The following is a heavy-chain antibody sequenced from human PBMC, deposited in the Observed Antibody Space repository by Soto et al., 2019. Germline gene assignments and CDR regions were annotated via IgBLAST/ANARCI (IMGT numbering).Heavy chain of an antibody. V-gene: IGHV3-23*01. J-gene: IGHJ4*02. CDR2: ISGSGGST. Sequence: PGGSLRLSCAASGFTFSSYAMSWVRQAPGKGLEWVSAISGSGGSTYYADSVKGRFTISRDNSKNTLYPQMNGLRAEDTAVYYCAKSYSSGWYGYFDYWGQGTLVTVSS. CDR3: AKSYSSGWYGYFDY. CDR1: GFTFSSYA. D-gene: IGHD6-19*01.